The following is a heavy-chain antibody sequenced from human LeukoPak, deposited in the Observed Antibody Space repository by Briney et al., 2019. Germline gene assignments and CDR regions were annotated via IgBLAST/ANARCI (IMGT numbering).Heavy chain of an antibody. CDR3: ARRRYYYDSSGYYYQTYYFDY. CDR1: GFTFTSYW. CDR2: IKQDGSER. J-gene: IGHJ4*02. D-gene: IGHD3-22*01. Sequence: GGSLRLSCAASGFTFTSYWMSWVRQAPGKGLKWVANIKQDGSERYYVDSVKGRFTISRDNAKNSLYLQMNSLRAEDTAVYYCARRRYYYDSSGYYYQTYYFDYWGQGTLVTVSS. V-gene: IGHV3-7*01.